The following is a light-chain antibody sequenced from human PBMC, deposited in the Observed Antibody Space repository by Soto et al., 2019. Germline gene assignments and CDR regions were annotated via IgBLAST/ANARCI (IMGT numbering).Light chain of an antibody. CDR1: QSISSY. CDR3: PQSYSTPYT. J-gene: IGKJ2*01. V-gene: IGKV1-39*01. Sequence: DIQMTQSPSSLSASVGDRVTITCRASQSISSYLNWYQQKPGKAPKLLIYAASSLQSGVPSRFSGSGSGTDFTITISRLQPEDFATYYCPQSYSTPYTFGQGTKLEIK. CDR2: AAS.